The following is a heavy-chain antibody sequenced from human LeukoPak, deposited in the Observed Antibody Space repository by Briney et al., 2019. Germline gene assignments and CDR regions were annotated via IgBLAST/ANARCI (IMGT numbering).Heavy chain of an antibody. CDR1: GGSISSSS. CDR2: ISSSSSTI. CDR3: ARDLGYSSSSSFDY. D-gene: IGHD6-13*01. Sequence: PSETLSLTCTVSGGSISSSSYYWGWIRQPPGKGLEWVSYISSSSSTIYYADSVKGRFTISRDNAKNSLYLQMNSLRAEDTAVYYCARDLGYSSSSSFDYWGQGTLVTVSS. J-gene: IGHJ4*02. V-gene: IGHV3-48*01.